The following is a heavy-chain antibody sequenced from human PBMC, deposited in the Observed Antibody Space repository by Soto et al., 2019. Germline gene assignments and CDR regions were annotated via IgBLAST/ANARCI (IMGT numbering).Heavy chain of an antibody. CDR3: ASQHRGAAAAGDY. Sequence: QVQLVQSGAEVKKHGSSVKVSCKASGGTFSSYTISWVRQAPGQGLEWMGRIIPILGIANYAQKFQGRVTITADKSTSTAYMELSSLRSEDTAGYYCASQHRGAAAAGDYWGQGTLVTVSS. V-gene: IGHV1-69*02. CDR1: GGTFSSYT. D-gene: IGHD6-25*01. CDR2: IIPILGIA. J-gene: IGHJ4*02.